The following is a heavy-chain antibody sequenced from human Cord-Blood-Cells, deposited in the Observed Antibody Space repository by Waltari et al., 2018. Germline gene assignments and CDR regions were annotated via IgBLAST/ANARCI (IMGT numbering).Heavy chain of an antibody. Sequence: QVQLVQSGAEVKKPGPSVKVSCKASGYTFTGYYMHWVLQAPGHGLEWMGWSNPDSSGTNYAQKCQGRVTMTRDTSISTAYMELSRPRSDDTAVYYGARGDEAAGRISYWFDPWGQGTLVTVSS. D-gene: IGHD6-13*01. V-gene: IGHV1-2*02. J-gene: IGHJ5*02. CDR1: GYTFTGYY. CDR3: ARGDEAAGRISYWFDP. CDR2: SNPDSSGT.